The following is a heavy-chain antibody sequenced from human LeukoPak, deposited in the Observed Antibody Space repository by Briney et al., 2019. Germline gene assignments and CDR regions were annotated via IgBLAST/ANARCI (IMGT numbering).Heavy chain of an antibody. J-gene: IGHJ5*02. D-gene: IGHD6-19*01. CDR3: ARDYLAVAENNWFDP. CDR2: IIPIFGTA. Sequence: SVKVSCKASGYTFSSYSINWVRQAPGQGLEWMGGIIPIFGTANYAQKFQGRVTITADESTSTAYMELSSLRSEDTAVYYCARDYLAVAENNWFDPWGQGTLVTVSS. V-gene: IGHV1-69*13. CDR1: GYTFSSYS.